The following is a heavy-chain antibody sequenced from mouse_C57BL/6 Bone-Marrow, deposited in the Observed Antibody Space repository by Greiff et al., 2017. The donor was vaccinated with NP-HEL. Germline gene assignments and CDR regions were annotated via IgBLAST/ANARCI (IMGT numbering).Heavy chain of an antibody. CDR3: ARSYGFGSPFAY. D-gene: IGHD1-1*01. CDR1: GYTFTSYW. Sequence: QVQLQQSGAELVMPGASVKLSCKASGYTFTSYWMHWVKQRPGQGLEWFGEIDPSDSYTNYNQKFKGKSTLTVDKSSSTAYMQLSSLTSEDSAVYYCARSYGFGSPFAYWGQGTLVTVSA. CDR2: IDPSDSYT. J-gene: IGHJ3*01. V-gene: IGHV1-69*01.